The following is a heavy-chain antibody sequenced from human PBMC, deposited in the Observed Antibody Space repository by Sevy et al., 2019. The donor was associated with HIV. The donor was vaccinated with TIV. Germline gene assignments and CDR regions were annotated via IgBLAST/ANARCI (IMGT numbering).Heavy chain of an antibody. D-gene: IGHD2-2*01. Sequence: GGSLRLSCAASGFTFSSYSMNWVRQAPGKGLEWVSSISSGSSYIYYADSVKGRFTISRDNAKNSLYLQMNSLRAEDTAVYYCARDCSSTSCLWGMDVWGQGTTVTVSS. J-gene: IGHJ6*02. CDR3: ARDCSSTSCLWGMDV. V-gene: IGHV3-21*04. CDR2: ISSGSSYI. CDR1: GFTFSSYS.